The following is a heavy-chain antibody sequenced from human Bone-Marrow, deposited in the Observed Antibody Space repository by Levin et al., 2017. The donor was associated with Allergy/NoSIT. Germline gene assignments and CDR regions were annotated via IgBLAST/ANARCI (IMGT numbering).Heavy chain of an antibody. CDR3: AKDRWRGRRISPLDS. D-gene: IGHD2-15*01. Sequence: GGSLRLSCAASGFDFSSYAMNWVRQAPGQGLEWVSGISTGGETPYYADSVKGRFAISRDNSKNTLSLEMNSLSPDDTAAYFCAKDRWRGRRISPLDSWGQGTLVTVSS. CDR1: GFDFSSYA. J-gene: IGHJ4*02. V-gene: IGHV3-23*01. CDR2: ISTGGETP.